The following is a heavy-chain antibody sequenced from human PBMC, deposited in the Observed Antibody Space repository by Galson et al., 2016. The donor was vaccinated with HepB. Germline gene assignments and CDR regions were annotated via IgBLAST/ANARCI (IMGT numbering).Heavy chain of an antibody. D-gene: IGHD3-10*01. CDR1: GLIFSSNY. CDR2: ISSDGTDK. J-gene: IGHJ4*02. Sequence: SLRLSCAASGLIFSSNYMHWVRQAPGKGLEWVSSISSDGTDKYYADSVKGRFTISRDNSKNTLFLQMNSLRAEDTAVYYCAKGLGFCGSGSLFDYWGQGTLVTVSS. V-gene: IGHV3-30*18. CDR3: AKGLGFCGSGSLFDY.